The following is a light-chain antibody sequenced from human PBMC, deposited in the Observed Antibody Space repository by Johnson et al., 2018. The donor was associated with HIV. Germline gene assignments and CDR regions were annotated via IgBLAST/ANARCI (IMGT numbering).Light chain of an antibody. Sequence: QSVLTQPPSVSAAPGQKVTVSCSGSSSNIRNNYVSWYQQFPGTAPKLLIYEHNKRPSGIPARFSGSKSGTSATLGITGLQTGDEADYYCGTWDSSLSAYVFGTGTKVTVL. V-gene: IGLV1-51*01. CDR2: EHN. CDR3: GTWDSSLSAYV. CDR1: SSNIRNNY. J-gene: IGLJ1*01.